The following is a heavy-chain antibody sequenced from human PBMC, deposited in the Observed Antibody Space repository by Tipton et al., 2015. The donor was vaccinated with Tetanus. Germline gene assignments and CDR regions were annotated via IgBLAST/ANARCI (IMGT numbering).Heavy chain of an antibody. J-gene: IGHJ4*02. V-gene: IGHV4-4*07. Sequence: VKPSETLSLTCTVSGGFISRDYWTWIRQPAGKGLEWIGRIYAPGITNYNPSLKSRVSMSVDTSKNQFSLRLSSVTAADTAVYYCARVRRGATTDLDYWGQGTLVTVSS. CDR1: GGFISRDY. CDR3: ARVRRGATTDLDY. D-gene: IGHD5-12*01. CDR2: IYAPGIT.